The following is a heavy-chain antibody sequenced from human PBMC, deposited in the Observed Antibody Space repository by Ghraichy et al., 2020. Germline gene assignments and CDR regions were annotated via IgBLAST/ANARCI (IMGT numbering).Heavy chain of an antibody. J-gene: IGHJ6*02. V-gene: IGHV1-69*04. D-gene: IGHD3-10*01. Sequence: SVKVSCKASGGTFSSYAISWVRQAPGQGLEWMGRIIPILGIANYAQKFQGRVTITADKSTSTAYMELSSLRSEDTAVYYCARASPSWFGELLIQNTYYYYGMDVWGQGTTVTVSS. CDR1: GGTFSSYA. CDR2: IIPILGIA. CDR3: ARASPSWFGELLIQNTYYYYGMDV.